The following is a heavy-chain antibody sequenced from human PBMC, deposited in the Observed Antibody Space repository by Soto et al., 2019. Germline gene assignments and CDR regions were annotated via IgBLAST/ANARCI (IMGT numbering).Heavy chain of an antibody. D-gene: IGHD3-10*01. Sequence: QVQLVESGGGVVQPGRSLRLSCAASGFTFSSYGMHWVRQAAGKGLEWVAVIWYDGSNKYYADSVKGRLTISRDNSKNTLYLQMNSLRAEDTAVYYCARGSYYGSGSYYPPFDDWGQGTLVTVSS. CDR3: ARGSYYGSGSYYPPFDD. CDR1: GFTFSSYG. CDR2: IWYDGSNK. V-gene: IGHV3-33*01. J-gene: IGHJ4*02.